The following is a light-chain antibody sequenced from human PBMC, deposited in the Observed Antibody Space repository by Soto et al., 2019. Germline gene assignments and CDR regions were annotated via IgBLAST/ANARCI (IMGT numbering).Light chain of an antibody. CDR2: GAS. CDR3: QQYNTWPPIT. V-gene: IGKV3D-15*01. CDR1: QSVTSN. Sequence: EIVMTQSPATLSVSPGERATLSCRASQSVTSNLAWYQQKPGQAPRLLIYGASNRAPGIPARFSGSGSGTDFTLTISSLEPEDFAVYYCQQYNTWPPITFGQGTRLEIK. J-gene: IGKJ5*01.